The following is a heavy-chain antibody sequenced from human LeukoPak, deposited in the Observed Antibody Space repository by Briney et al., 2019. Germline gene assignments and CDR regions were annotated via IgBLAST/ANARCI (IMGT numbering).Heavy chain of an antibody. V-gene: IGHV3-21*01. Sequence: GWSLILSCAASRFTFSPYSMSWVRLSPGKGLEGFTSISRNNTYIYYADSVKGRCAISRDNAQNSLYLQMNSLRAEDTAVYYCAPSHVAADGSRTFWYFDFWGRGSLVTVSS. CDR2: ISRNNTYI. CDR1: RFTFSPYS. J-gene: IGHJ2*01. CDR3: APSHVAADGSRTFWYFDF. D-gene: IGHD6-13*01.